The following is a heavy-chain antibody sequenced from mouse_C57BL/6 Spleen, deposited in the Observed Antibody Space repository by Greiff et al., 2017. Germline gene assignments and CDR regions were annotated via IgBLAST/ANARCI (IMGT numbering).Heavy chain of an antibody. D-gene: IGHD6-2*01. Sequence: VQLKESGPGLVASSQSLSITCTVSGLSLTSYGVHLVRQPPGQGLEWLVVIWSDGSTTYTSALTSRLRISKDNSQSQGFLKMNSLQTEDTTMYYGARNPPLWANAKDYWGQGTSVTVAS. CDR3: ARNPPLWANAKDY. CDR2: IWSDGST. V-gene: IGHV2-6*03. J-gene: IGHJ4*01. CDR1: GLSLTSYG.